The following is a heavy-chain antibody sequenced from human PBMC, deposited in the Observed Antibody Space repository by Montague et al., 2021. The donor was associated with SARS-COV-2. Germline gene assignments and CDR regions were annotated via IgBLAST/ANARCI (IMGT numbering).Heavy chain of an antibody. CDR2: IYHSGTT. D-gene: IGHD2-21*01. V-gene: IGHV4-59*01. J-gene: IGHJ6*02. CDR3: ERPSMVSRNYYYYGIDV. CDR1: GGSINSFY. Sequence: SETLSLTCIVSGGSINSFYWSWIRQPPGKGLEWIGYIYHSGTTHYSPSLKSRVAISLDTSKNQFSLTLNSVTAADTAVYYCERPSMVSRNYYYYGIDVWGQGTTVTVSS.